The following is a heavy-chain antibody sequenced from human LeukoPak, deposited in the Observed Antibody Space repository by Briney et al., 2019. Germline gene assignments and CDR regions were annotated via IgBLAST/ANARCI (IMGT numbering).Heavy chain of an antibody. CDR2: INPNSGGT. D-gene: IGHD6-13*01. Sequence: ASVKVSCKASGYTFTGYYMHWVRQAPGQGLEWMGWINPNSGGTNYAQKFQGRVTMTRDTSISTAYMELSRLRSGDTAVYYCARRLRKRVAAAGYFDYWGQGTLVTVSS. J-gene: IGHJ4*02. CDR1: GYTFTGYY. V-gene: IGHV1-2*02. CDR3: ARRLRKRVAAAGYFDY.